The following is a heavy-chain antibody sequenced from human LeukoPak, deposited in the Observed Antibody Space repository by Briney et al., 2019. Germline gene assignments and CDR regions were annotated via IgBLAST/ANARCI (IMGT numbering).Heavy chain of an antibody. CDR3: ARDSWGLTYYFDF. CDR2: FFYSGST. Sequence: PSETLSLTCAVYGGSFSGYYWSWIRQPPGKGLEWIVSFFYSGSTNYNPSLKSRVTISVDTSKNQFSLKLTSVTAADTAVYYCARDSWGLTYYFDFWGQGTLVTVSS. V-gene: IGHV4-34*11. J-gene: IGHJ4*02. D-gene: IGHD7-27*01. CDR1: GGSFSGYY.